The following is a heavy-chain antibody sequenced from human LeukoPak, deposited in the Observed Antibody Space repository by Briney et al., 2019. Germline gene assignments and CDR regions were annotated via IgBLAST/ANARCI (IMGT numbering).Heavy chain of an antibody. CDR3: ARTGLAYYDILTGYSTQYYDY. Sequence: SVKVSXKASGGTFSSYAISWVRQAPGQGLEWMGGIIPIFGTANYAQKFQGRVAITTDESTSTAYMELSSLRSEDTAVYYCARTGLAYYDILTGYSTQYYDYWGQGTLVTVSS. V-gene: IGHV1-69*05. J-gene: IGHJ4*02. CDR2: IIPIFGTA. D-gene: IGHD3-9*01. CDR1: GGTFSSYA.